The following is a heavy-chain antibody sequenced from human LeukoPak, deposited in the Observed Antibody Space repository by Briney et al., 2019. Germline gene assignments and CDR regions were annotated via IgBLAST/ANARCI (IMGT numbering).Heavy chain of an antibody. CDR2: IYYSGFT. J-gene: IGHJ4*02. D-gene: IGHD1-26*01. V-gene: IGHV4-30-4*07. Sequence: SETLSLTCSVSGGSISGGGDTWNWIRQPPGKSLEWLGHIYYSGFTSYNPSLQSRLLISVDTSKNQFSLKLSSVTAADTAVYYCARVSDADGSYYSGFNFDYWGQGTLVTVSS. CDR3: ARVSDADGSYYSGFNFDY. CDR1: GGSISGGGDT.